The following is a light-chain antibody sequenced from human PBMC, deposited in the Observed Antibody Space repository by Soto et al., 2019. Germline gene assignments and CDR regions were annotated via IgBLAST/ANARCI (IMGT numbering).Light chain of an antibody. CDR2: GAS. V-gene: IGKV3-15*01. CDR3: QQFNYWPPIT. Sequence: EIVLTQSPATLSVSPGERATLSCRASQGVSSNLAWYQQKPGRAPRLLIYGASTRATGIPARFSGSGSGTEFTLTISSLQSEDFAVYYCQQFNYWPPITFGQGTRLEIK. J-gene: IGKJ5*01. CDR1: QGVSSN.